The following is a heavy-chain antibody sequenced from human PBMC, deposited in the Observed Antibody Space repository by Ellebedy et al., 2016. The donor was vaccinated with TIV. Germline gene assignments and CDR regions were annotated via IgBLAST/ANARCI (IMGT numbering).Heavy chain of an antibody. CDR3: ARHIVVPTPGFDY. J-gene: IGHJ4*02. Sequence: MPSETLSLTCTVSGSSISDYYWTWTRQPPGKGLEWIGYIYYTLGSSNYSPSLKSRVTISVDTSKNQFSLKLYSVTAADTAVYYCARHIVVPTPGFDYWGQGALVTVSS. CDR1: GSSISDYY. V-gene: IGHV4-59*08. D-gene: IGHD1-26*01. CDR2: IYYTLGSS.